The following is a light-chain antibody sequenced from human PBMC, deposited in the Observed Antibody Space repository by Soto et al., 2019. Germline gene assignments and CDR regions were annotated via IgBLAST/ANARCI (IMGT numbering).Light chain of an antibody. CDR3: QHHCTWPRT. J-gene: IGKJ2*01. CDR2: GAS. Sequence: EIVLTQSPATLSLSPGERATLSCRASQSVSSYLAWYQQKPGQAPSLLIYGASNRATAIPARFSGSGSGTDFTLTISSLEPEDFAVYYCQHHCTWPRTFGQGTKLESK. CDR1: QSVSSY. V-gene: IGKV3-11*01.